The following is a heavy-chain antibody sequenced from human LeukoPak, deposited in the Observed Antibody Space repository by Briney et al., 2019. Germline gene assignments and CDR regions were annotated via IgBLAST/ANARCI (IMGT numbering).Heavy chain of an antibody. V-gene: IGHV3-13*01. Sequence: GGSLRLSCAASGFTFSSYDMHWVRQATGKGLEWVSAIGTAGDTYYPGSVKGRFTISRENAKNSLYLQMNSLRAGDTAVYYCARTYSSGWYRGYYYDMDVWGQGTTVTVSS. CDR2: IGTAGDT. CDR1: GFTFSSYD. D-gene: IGHD6-19*01. CDR3: ARTYSSGWYRGYYYDMDV. J-gene: IGHJ6*02.